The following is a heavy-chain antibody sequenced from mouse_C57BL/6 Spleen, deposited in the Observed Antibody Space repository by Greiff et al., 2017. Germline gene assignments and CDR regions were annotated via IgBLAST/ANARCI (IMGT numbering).Heavy chain of an antibody. CDR1: GYSITSGYY. Sequence: VQLQQSGPGLVKPSQSLSLTCSVTGYSITSGYYWNWIRQFPGNKLEWMGYISYDGSNNYNPSLKNRISITRDTSKNQFFLKLNSVTTEDTATYYGARAPAYYSNYWYFDVWGTGTTVTVSS. CDR3: ARAPAYYSNYWYFDV. J-gene: IGHJ1*03. V-gene: IGHV3-6*01. CDR2: ISYDGSN. D-gene: IGHD2-5*01.